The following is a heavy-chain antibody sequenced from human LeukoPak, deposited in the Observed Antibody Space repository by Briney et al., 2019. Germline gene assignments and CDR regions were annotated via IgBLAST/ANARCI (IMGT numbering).Heavy chain of an antibody. Sequence: ASVKVSCKVSGYTLTELSMHWVRQAPGKGLEWMGGFDPEDGETIYAQKFQGRVTMTRDTSTSTVYMELSSLRSEDTAVYYCARVSVYYDREGSAFDIWGQGTMVTVSS. V-gene: IGHV1-24*01. CDR1: GYTLTELS. CDR3: ARVSVYYDREGSAFDI. D-gene: IGHD3-22*01. J-gene: IGHJ3*02. CDR2: FDPEDGET.